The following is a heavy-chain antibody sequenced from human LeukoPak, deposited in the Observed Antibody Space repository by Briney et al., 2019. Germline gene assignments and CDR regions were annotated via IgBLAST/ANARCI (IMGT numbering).Heavy chain of an antibody. CDR2: IYYSGST. D-gene: IGHD3-3*01. CDR1: GGSISSSSYY. J-gene: IGHJ3*02. V-gene: IGHV4-39*01. Sequence: PSEALSLTCTVSGGSISSSSYYWGWIRQPPGKGLEWIGSIYYSGSTYYSPSLKSRVTISVDTSKNQFSLKLSSVTAADTAVYYCATHRYSEWSRAFDIWGQGTMVTVSS. CDR3: ATHRYSEWSRAFDI.